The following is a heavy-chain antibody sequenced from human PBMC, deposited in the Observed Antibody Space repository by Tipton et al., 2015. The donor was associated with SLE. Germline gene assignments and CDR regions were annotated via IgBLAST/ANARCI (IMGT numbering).Heavy chain of an antibody. CDR1: GYTFSNYG. CDR2: VSAYNGNT. CDR3: ARVQAYEGFDP. Sequence: QLVQSGTEVKEPGASVKVSCKASGYTFSNYGISWVRQAPGRGLEWMGWVSAYNGNTNYEKKFRGRVTMTADTPASTGYMELRSLRSDDTAVYYCARVQAYEGFDPWGQGTLVTVSS. D-gene: IGHD3-16*01. J-gene: IGHJ5*02. V-gene: IGHV1-18*01.